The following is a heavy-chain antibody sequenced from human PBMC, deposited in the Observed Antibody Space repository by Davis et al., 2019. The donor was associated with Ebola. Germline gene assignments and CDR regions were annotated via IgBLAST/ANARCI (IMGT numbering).Heavy chain of an antibody. J-gene: IGHJ5*02. CDR3: ARGHTYGRWDDWFDP. Sequence: AASVKVSCKASGYTFTNYYMHWVRQAPGQGLEWMGMINPNDGRTIYAQKFQGRVTVTIDTSINTAYMELDRLRSDDTAVYYCARGHTYGRWDDWFDPWGQGTLVTVSS. V-gene: IGHV1-46*01. CDR2: INPNDGRT. CDR1: GYTFTNYY. D-gene: IGHD4-17*01.